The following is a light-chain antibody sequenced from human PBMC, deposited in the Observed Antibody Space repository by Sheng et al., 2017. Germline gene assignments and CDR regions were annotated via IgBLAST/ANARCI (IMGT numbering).Light chain of an antibody. CDR3: QQRSNWPPT. V-gene: IGKV3-11*01. CDR1: QSISNS. CDR2: EAS. J-gene: IGKJ1*01. Sequence: NVLTQSPATLSLSPGERATLSCRASQSISNSLAWFQQKPGQAPRLLIYEASYRASGIPPRFSGSGSGTDFTLTISSLEPEDFAVYYCQQRSNWPPTFGQGTKVEIK.